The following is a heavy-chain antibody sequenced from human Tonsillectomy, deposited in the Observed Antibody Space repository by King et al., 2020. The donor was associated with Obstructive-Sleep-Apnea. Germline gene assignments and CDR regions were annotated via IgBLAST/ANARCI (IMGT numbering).Heavy chain of an antibody. D-gene: IGHD2-2*01. J-gene: IGHJ6*02. Sequence: VQLVESGGGVVQPGRSLRLSCAASGFTFSSYSMHRVRQAPGKGLEWVAVISHDGRNKYYADSVKGRFTISRDNSKNTLYLQMNSQRAEDTAVYYCARPYCSSTSCYGVNYYYYGMDVWGQGTTVTVSS. CDR1: GFTFSSYS. CDR3: ARPYCSSTSCYGVNYYYYGMDV. V-gene: IGHV3-30*04. CDR2: ISHDGRNK.